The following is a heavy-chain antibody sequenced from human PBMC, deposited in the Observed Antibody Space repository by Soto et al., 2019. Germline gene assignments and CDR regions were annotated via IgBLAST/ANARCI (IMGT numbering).Heavy chain of an antibody. J-gene: IGHJ5*02. Sequence: SVNVSCKASGGTFSIYVFSWVRQAPGQGPEWIGGIIPILTTPNYAQKFHGRVTIVADESTTTVYMELSSLKSEDTAVYYCATAVGIAPTGQDGKDPWGQ. V-gene: IGHV1-69*13. CDR1: GGTFSIYV. CDR3: ATAVGIAPTGQDGKDP. D-gene: IGHD3-9*01. CDR2: IIPILTTP.